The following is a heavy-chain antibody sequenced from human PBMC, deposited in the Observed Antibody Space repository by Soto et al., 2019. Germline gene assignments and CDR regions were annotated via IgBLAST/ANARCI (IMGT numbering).Heavy chain of an antibody. Sequence: PGGSLRLSCAAAGFTFRSFTMNWVRQAPGKGLEWVSSISSNSAYIYYTDALMGRFTSSRDNAKNSLHLQMNSLRAEHTAVYYCTRDASRDSSARGWFDPWGPGTLVTASS. V-gene: IGHV3-21*01. CDR2: ISSNSAYI. CDR3: TRDASRDSSARGWFDP. CDR1: GFTFRSFT. D-gene: IGHD6-13*01. J-gene: IGHJ5*02.